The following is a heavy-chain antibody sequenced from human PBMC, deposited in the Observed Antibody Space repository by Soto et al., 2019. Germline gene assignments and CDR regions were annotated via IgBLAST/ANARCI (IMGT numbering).Heavy chain of an antibody. Sequence: VASVKVSCKVSGYTLTELSMHWVRQAPGKGLEWMGGFDLEDGETIYAQKFQGRVTMTEDTSTDTAYMELSSLRSEDTAVYYCATFPPPHRYFDWLVGGVPWFDPWGQGTLVTVSS. CDR2: FDLEDGET. J-gene: IGHJ5*02. CDR3: ATFPPPHRYFDWLVGGVPWFDP. V-gene: IGHV1-24*01. CDR1: GYTLTELS. D-gene: IGHD3-9*01.